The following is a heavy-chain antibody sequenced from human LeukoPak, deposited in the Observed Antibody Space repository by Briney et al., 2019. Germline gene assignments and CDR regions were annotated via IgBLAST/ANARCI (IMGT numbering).Heavy chain of an antibody. D-gene: IGHD3-22*01. CDR3: ARDSFYDGSGYDYPYYYYYMDV. V-gene: IGHV1-2*02. CDR2: INPNSGGT. J-gene: IGHJ6*03. Sequence: ASVKVSCKASGYTFTGYYMHWVRQAPGQGLEWMGWINPNSGGTNYAQKFQGRVTMTRDTSISTAYMELGRLRSDDTAVYYCARDSFYDGSGYDYPYYYYYMDVWGKGTTVTISS. CDR1: GYTFTGYY.